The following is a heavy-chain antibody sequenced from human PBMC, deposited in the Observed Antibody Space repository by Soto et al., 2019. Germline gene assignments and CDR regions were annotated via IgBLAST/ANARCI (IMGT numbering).Heavy chain of an antibody. CDR3: ARDIAPWGVNRYYYYVMDV. CDR2: ISYDGSNK. CDR1: GFTFSSYA. Sequence: QVQLVESGGGVVQPGRSLRLSCAASGFTFSSYAMHWVRQAPGKGLEWVAVISYDGSNKYYADYVKGRFTISRDNSKNTLYLQMNSLRAEDTAVDYCARDIAPWGVNRYYYYVMDVWGQGTTVTVSS. V-gene: IGHV3-30-3*01. J-gene: IGHJ6*02. D-gene: IGHD3-10*01.